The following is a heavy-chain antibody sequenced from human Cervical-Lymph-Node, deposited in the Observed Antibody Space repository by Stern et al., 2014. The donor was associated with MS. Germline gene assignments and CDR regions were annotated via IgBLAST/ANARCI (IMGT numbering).Heavy chain of an antibody. CDR1: GFTFSNAG. Sequence: EVQLVESGGGLVKPGGSLRLSCAASGFTFSNAGMSWVRQAPGKGLEWVGRIKSKTDGGTTDYAAPVKGRFTISRDDSKNTLYLQMNSLKTEDTAVYYCTTDVRTYVSLDYWGQGTLVTVSS. J-gene: IGHJ4*02. CDR3: TTDVRTYVSLDY. CDR2: IKSKTDGGTT. V-gene: IGHV3-15*01. D-gene: IGHD3-16*01.